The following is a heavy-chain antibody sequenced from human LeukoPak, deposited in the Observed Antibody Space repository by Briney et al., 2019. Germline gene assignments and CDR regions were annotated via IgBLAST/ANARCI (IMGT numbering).Heavy chain of an antibody. D-gene: IGHD6-19*01. CDR2: IYYSGST. CDR1: GGSISSSSYY. V-gene: IGHV4-39*02. J-gene: IGHJ6*02. Sequence: PSETLSLTCTVSGGSISSSSYYWGWIRQPPGKGLEWIGSIYYSGSTYYNPSLKSRVTISVDTSKNQFSLKLSSVTAADTAVYYCARECSGWPLYYYYYGMDVWGQGTTVTVSS. CDR3: ARECSGWPLYYYYYGMDV.